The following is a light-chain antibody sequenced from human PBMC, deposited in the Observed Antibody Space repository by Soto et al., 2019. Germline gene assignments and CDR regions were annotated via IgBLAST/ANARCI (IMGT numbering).Light chain of an antibody. V-gene: IGKV1-39*01. J-gene: IGKJ2*01. CDR1: QSIDNY. CDR2: AVS. CDR3: QQSYSTPLYT. Sequence: EIQMTQSPSSLSASVGERVTITCRASQSIDNYLNWYQQKPGKAPKLLIYAVSNLQSGVPSRFSGSGSGTEFTLTVSSLQAEDSATYYCQQSYSTPLYTFGQGTKLEIK.